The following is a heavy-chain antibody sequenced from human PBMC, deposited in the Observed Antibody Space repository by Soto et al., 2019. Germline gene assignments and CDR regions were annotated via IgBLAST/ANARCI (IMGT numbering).Heavy chain of an antibody. J-gene: IGHJ6*02. Sequence: KTSETLSLTCAVYGGSFSGYYCSWIRQPPGKGLEWIGEINHSGSTNYNPSLQSRVTISVDTSKNQFSLKLSSVTAADTAVYYCARGQGYSSGWFYYYYYGMDVWGQGTTVTVSS. CDR2: INHSGST. CDR1: GGSFSGYY. D-gene: IGHD6-19*01. CDR3: ARGQGYSSGWFYYYYYGMDV. V-gene: IGHV4-34*01.